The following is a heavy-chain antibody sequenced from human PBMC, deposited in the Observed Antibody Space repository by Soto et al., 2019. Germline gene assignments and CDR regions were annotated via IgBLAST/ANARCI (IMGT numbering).Heavy chain of an antibody. CDR3: AKGVSQYTPLALFDY. Sequence: EVQLLESGGGLVRPGGSLRLSCAASGFTFSSYAMSWVRQAPGKGLEWVSTISGSDGRTYSTDSVKGRFTISRVNARNTANLQMKSLRVEDRAVYYCAKGVSQYTPLALFDYWGRGTLVTVSS. CDR2: ISGSDGRT. V-gene: IGHV3-23*01. J-gene: IGHJ4*02. CDR1: GFTFSSYA. D-gene: IGHD2-15*01.